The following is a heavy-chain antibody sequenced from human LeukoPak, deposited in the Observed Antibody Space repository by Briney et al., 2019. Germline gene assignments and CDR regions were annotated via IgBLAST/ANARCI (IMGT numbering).Heavy chain of an antibody. V-gene: IGHV4-34*01. CDR1: GGSFSGYY. CDR2: INHSGST. J-gene: IGHJ2*01. Sequence: SETLSLTCAVYGGSFSGYYWSWIRQPPGKGLEWIGEINHSGSTNYNPSLKSRVTISVDTSKNQFSLKLSSVIAADTAVYYCARGVRKYFDLWGRGTLVTVSS. D-gene: IGHD2-2*01. CDR3: ARGVRKYFDL.